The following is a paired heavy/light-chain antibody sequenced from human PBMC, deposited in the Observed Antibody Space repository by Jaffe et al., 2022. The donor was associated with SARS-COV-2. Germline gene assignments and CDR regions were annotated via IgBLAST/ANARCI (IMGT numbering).Light chain of an antibody. J-gene: IGKJ4*01. CDR2: GAS. Sequence: EIVLTQSPGTLSLSPGERATLSCRASQSVSSSYLAWYQQKPGQAPRLLIYGASSRATGIPDRFSGSGSGTDFTLTISRLEPEDFAVYYCQQYGSSPFTFGGGTKVEIK. V-gene: IGKV3-20*01. CDR3: QQYGSSPFT. CDR1: QSVSSSY.
Heavy chain of an antibody. CDR2: IYYSGST. CDR1: GGSISSSSYY. V-gene: IGHV4-39*01. Sequence: QLQLQESGPGLVKPSETLSLTCTVSGGSISSSSYYWGWIRQPPGKGLEWIGSIYYSGSTYYNPSLKSRVTISVDTSKNQFSLKLSSVTAADTAVYYCARHSANRNYYDSSGTKPDDAFDIWGQGTMVTVSS. J-gene: IGHJ3*02. D-gene: IGHD3-22*01. CDR3: ARHSANRNYYDSSGTKPDDAFDI.